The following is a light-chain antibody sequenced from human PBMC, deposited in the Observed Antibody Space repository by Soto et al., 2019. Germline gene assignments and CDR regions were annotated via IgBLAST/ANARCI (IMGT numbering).Light chain of an antibody. Sequence: EIVLTQSPGTLSLSPGERATLSCRASQSVSSSYLAWYQQKPGQAPRLLIYGASSRATGIPDRFSGSGSGTDFTLTISRLEPEDFAVYYCQQYGSSIFTFGPGTKVDIE. J-gene: IGKJ3*01. CDR2: GAS. CDR3: QQYGSSIFT. CDR1: QSVSSSY. V-gene: IGKV3-20*01.